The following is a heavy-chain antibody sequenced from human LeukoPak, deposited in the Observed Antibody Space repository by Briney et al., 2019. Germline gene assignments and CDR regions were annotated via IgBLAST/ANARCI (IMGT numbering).Heavy chain of an antibody. CDR3: ARDLGQYYDTSDNWFDP. CDR1: GFTFSSYS. D-gene: IGHD3-22*01. J-gene: IGHJ5*02. Sequence: GGSLRLSCAASGFTFSSYSMNWIRQAPGKGLEWVSSISSSSSYIYYADSVKGRFTISRDNAKNTLNLQMNSLRAEDTAVYYCARDLGQYYDTSDNWFDPWGQGTLVTVSS. CDR2: ISSSSSYI. V-gene: IGHV3-21*01.